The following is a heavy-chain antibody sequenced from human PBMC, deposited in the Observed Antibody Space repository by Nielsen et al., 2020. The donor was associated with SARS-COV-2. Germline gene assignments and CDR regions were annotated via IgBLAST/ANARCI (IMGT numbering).Heavy chain of an antibody. D-gene: IGHD3-10*01. CDR2: ISGSGGST. Sequence: GGSLRLSCAASGFTFSSYAMSWVRQAPGKGLERVSAISGSGGSTYYADTVKGRFTISRDNSKNTLYLQMNSLKAEDTAVYYCARVRISMVRGVPRPYYYCYMDVWGKGTTVTVSS. CDR1: GFTFSSYA. V-gene: IGHV3-23*01. J-gene: IGHJ6*03. CDR3: ARVRISMVRGVPRPYYYCYMDV.